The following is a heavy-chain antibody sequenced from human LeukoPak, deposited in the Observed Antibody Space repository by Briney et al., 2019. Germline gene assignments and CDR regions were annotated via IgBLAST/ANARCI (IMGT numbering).Heavy chain of an antibody. D-gene: IGHD5-18*01. V-gene: IGHV3-30*04. CDR2: ISYDGSNK. Sequence: GGSLRLSCAASGLTFSSYAMHWVRQAPGKGLEWVAVISYDGSNKYYADSVKGRFTISRDNSKNTLYLQMNSLRAEDTAVYYCARDTAMAHFDYWGQGTLVTVSS. CDR3: ARDTAMAHFDY. CDR1: GLTFSSYA. J-gene: IGHJ4*02.